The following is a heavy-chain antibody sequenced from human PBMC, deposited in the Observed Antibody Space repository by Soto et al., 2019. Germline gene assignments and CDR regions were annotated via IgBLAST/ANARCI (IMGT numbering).Heavy chain of an antibody. CDR3: ARRMTTLVTGAFDI. J-gene: IGHJ3*02. V-gene: IGHV1-69*02. Sequence: QVQLVQSGAEVKKPGSSVKVSCKASGGTFSSYTISWVRQAPGQGLEWMGRIIPILGIANYAQKFQGRVTITAAKSTSTVDLELSSLRSEDTAVYYCARRMTTLVTGAFDIWGQGTMVTVSS. CDR1: GGTFSSYT. CDR2: IIPILGIA. D-gene: IGHD3-16*01.